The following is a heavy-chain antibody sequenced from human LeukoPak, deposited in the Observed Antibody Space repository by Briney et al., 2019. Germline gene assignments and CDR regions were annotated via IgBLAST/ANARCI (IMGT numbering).Heavy chain of an antibody. CDR1: GGTFSSYA. J-gene: IGHJ4*02. CDR3: ARDMRGPYWYYFDY. D-gene: IGHD2-15*01. Sequence: SVKFSCKASGGTFSSYAISWVRQAPGQGLEWMGGIIPIFGTANYAQKFQGRVTITADESTSTAYMELSSLRSEDTAVYYCARDMRGPYWYYFDYWGQGTLVTVSS. CDR2: IIPIFGTA. V-gene: IGHV1-69*13.